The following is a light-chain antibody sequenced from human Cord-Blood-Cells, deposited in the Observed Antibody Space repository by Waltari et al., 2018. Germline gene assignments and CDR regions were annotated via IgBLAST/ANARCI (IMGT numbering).Light chain of an antibody. Sequence: DIQLLQSPYPQAVAAGARASTTCRASQGISNYLAWYQQKPGKVPKLLIYAASTLQSGVPSRFSGSGSGTDFTLTISSLQPEDVATYYCQKYNSAPITFGQGTRLEIK. CDR2: AAS. V-gene: IGKV1-27*01. CDR1: QGISNY. CDR3: QKYNSAPIT. J-gene: IGKJ5*01.